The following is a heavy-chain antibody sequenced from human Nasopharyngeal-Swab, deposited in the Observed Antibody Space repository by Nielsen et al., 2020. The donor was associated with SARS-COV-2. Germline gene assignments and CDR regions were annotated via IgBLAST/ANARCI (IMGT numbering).Heavy chain of an antibody. J-gene: IGHJ4*02. CDR2: INPNSGDT. CDR3: ARDDGDVPGITGSGPPGGY. D-gene: IGHD6-13*01. Sequence: WVRQATGQGLEWMGRINPNSGDTNYAQKFQGRVTVTRDTSINTAYMELSSLRSDDTAVYYCARDDGDVPGITGSGPPGGYWGQGTLVTVSS. V-gene: IGHV1-2*06.